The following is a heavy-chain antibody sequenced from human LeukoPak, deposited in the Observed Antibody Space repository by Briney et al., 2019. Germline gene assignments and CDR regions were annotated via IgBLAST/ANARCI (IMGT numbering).Heavy chain of an antibody. CDR3: ARDRGYIGYDAFHDY. CDR1: GFTFSSYS. CDR2: ISSSSSYI. Sequence: GGSLRLPCAASGFTFSSYSMNWVRQAPGKGLEWVSSISSSSSYIYYADSVKGRFTISRDNAKNSLYLQMNSLRAEDTAVYYCARDRGYIGYDAFHDYWGQGTLVTVSS. D-gene: IGHD5-12*01. J-gene: IGHJ4*02. V-gene: IGHV3-21*01.